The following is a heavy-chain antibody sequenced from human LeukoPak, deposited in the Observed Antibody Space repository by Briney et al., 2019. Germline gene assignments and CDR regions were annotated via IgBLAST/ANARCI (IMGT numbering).Heavy chain of an antibody. CDR3: ARGRSAITMVRGVIIRGNNNWFDP. CDR2: MNPNSGNT. D-gene: IGHD3-10*01. V-gene: IGHV1-8*01. Sequence: GASVKVSCKASGYTFTSYDINWVRQATGQGLEWMGWMNPNSGNTGYAQKFQGRVTMTRNTSISTAYMELSSLRSEDTAVYYCARGRSAITMVRGVIIRGNNNWFDPWGQGTLVTVSS. J-gene: IGHJ5*02. CDR1: GYTFTSYD.